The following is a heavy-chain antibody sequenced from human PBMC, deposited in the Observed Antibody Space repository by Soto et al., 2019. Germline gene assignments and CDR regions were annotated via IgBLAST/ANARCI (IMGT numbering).Heavy chain of an antibody. V-gene: IGHV3-11*01. J-gene: IGHJ6*02. CDR2: ISRSGSTI. CDR1: GFTFSNNW. D-gene: IGHD3-16*01. CDR3: GRDPELWDENVANRPSIHYYGMDV. Sequence: QMRLVESGGGLVEPGGSLRLSCAASGFTFSNNWMSWIRQAPGRGLEWLAYISRSGSTIYYADSVKGRFTISRDNSKNSLYLQMDSLRAKDTAMYYCGRDPELWDENVANRPSIHYYGMDVWGQGTTVTVSS.